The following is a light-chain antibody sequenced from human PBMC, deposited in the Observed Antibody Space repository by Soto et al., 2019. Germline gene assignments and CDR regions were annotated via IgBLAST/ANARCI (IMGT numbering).Light chain of an antibody. CDR1: SSDVGSYNH. CDR2: EVT. Sequence: QSALTQPASVSGSPGQSITISCSGTSSDVGSYNHVAWYQQFPGKTPKLIIYEVTYRPSGVSHRFSASKSGNTASLTISGLQAEDEADYHCISYTGSSTSYVFGTGTKVTVL. CDR3: ISYTGSSTSYV. J-gene: IGLJ1*01. V-gene: IGLV2-14*01.